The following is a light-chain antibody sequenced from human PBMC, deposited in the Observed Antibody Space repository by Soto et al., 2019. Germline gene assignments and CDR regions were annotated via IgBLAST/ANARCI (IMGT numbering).Light chain of an antibody. Sequence: QPALTQPPSASGSPGQSVAISCTGTASDIGGYTFVSWYQQHPGKAPKLLIYDVNKRPSGVPDRFSGSKSGNTASLTVSGLQAEDEADYYCSAHGGTNPYVFGTGTKLTVL. CDR1: ASDIGGYTF. CDR2: DVN. J-gene: IGLJ1*01. CDR3: SAHGGTNPYV. V-gene: IGLV2-8*01.